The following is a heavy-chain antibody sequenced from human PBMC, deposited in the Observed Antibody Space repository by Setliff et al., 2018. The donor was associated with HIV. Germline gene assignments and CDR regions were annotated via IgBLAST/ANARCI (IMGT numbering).Heavy chain of an antibody. CDR3: ARWHPPYGFWEEDY. Sequence: SETLSLTCSVSGGSVSSSGYYWSWIRQSAEKGLEWIRHIYYSGSTYYNPSLKTRVTISVDGSKNQFSLKLKSVTAADTAVYYCARWHPPYGFWEEDYWGQGTLVTVSS. CDR2: IYYSGST. V-gene: IGHV4-61*10. J-gene: IGHJ4*02. CDR1: GGSVSSSGYY. D-gene: IGHD3-10*01.